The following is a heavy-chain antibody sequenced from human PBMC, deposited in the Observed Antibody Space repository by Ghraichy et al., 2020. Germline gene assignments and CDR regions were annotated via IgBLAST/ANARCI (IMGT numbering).Heavy chain of an antibody. D-gene: IGHD6-13*01. CDR3: ARDGIAAAGPSNYYYYGMDV. CDR2: ISAYNGNT. V-gene: IGHV1-18*04. J-gene: IGHJ6*02. CDR1: GYTFTSYG. Sequence: ASVKVSCKASGYTFTSYGISWVRQAPGQGLEWMGWISAYNGNTNYAQKLQGRVTMTTDTSTSTAYMELRSLRSDDTAVYYCARDGIAAAGPSNYYYYGMDVWGQGTTVTVSS.